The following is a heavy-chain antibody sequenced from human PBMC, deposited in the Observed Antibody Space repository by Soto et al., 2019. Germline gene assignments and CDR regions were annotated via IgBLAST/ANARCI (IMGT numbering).Heavy chain of an antibody. CDR3: TRDQGGSYDSWFDP. D-gene: IGHD1-26*01. V-gene: IGHV3-21*01. CDR1: TFSMYS. J-gene: IGHJ5*02. Sequence: EVQVVESGGGLVKPGGSLRLSCNFTFSMYSMNWVRQAPGKVLEWVASISSGSAFIKYAYSVKVRFSISRDNAKNSVSLQMNSLRAEDTAMYYCTRDQGGSYDSWFDPWGRGTMVTVSS. CDR2: ISSGSAFI.